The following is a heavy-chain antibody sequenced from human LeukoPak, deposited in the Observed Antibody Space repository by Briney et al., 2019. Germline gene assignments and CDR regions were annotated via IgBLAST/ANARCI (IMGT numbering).Heavy chain of an antibody. CDR2: MRQDGSDK. CDR1: GFNFEIYW. D-gene: IGHD3-22*01. Sequence: GFLRLPCSASGFNFEIYWINWVRQAPGKGLEWVANMRQDGSDKYYVDSVKGRFTISRDNAKNSVHLQMNSLRAEDTAVYYCARDLDSSGLSGAFDIWGQGTMVTVS. CDR3: ARDLDSSGLSGAFDI. J-gene: IGHJ3*02. V-gene: IGHV3-7*01.